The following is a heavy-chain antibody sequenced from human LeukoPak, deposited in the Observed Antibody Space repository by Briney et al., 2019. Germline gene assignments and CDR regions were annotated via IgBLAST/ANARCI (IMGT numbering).Heavy chain of an antibody. CDR2: IIPIFGIA. D-gene: IGHD3-22*01. CDR1: GGTFSNYA. V-gene: IGHV1-69*04. J-gene: IGHJ4*02. Sequence: SVKVSCKASGGTFSNYAISWVRQAPGQGLEGMGRIIPIFGIANYAQKFQGRVTITADKSTSTAYMELSSLRSEDTAVYYCARDSGYPQPINFDYWGQGTLVTVSS. CDR3: ARDSGYPQPINFDY.